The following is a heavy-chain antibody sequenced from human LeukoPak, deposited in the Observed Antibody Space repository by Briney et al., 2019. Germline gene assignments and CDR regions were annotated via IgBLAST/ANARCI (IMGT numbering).Heavy chain of an antibody. J-gene: IGHJ4*02. Sequence: GASVKVSCKASGYNFTRYDINWVRQATGQGLEWMGWMQPHSGDTGYAQNFQGRVTMTRDTSISTVYMELRSLRSEDTAVYYCARGGELMNFWGQGTLVTVSS. CDR1: GYNFTRYD. CDR2: MQPHSGDT. CDR3: ARGGELMNF. V-gene: IGHV1-8*01. D-gene: IGHD1-26*01.